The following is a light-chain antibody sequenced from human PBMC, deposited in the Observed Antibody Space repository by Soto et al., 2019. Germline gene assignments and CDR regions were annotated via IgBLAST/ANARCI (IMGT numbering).Light chain of an antibody. J-gene: IGKJ4*01. V-gene: IGKV1-39*01. Sequence: DIQMTQSPSSLSAYVGDRVTITCRASQSISSYLNWYQQKPGKAPKLLIYAASSLQSGVPSRFSGSGSGTDFTLSISSRQPEDFATYYCQQSYSTPLPFGGGTKVEIK. CDR2: AAS. CDR1: QSISSY. CDR3: QQSYSTPLP.